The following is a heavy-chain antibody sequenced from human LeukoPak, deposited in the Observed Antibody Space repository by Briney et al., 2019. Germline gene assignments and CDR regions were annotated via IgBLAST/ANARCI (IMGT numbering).Heavy chain of an antibody. D-gene: IGHD3-3*01. V-gene: IGHV3-7*04. CDR2: IKEDGSEK. J-gene: IGHJ4*02. CDR1: GFTFSSYW. CDR3: ARGPPYYDFWSGYYSLESDYYFDY. Sequence: PGGSLRLSCAASGFTFSSYWMNWVRQAPGKGLEWVAHIKEDGSEKYYVDSVKGRFTISRDNAKNSLYLQMNSLRAEDTAVYYCARGPPYYDFWSGYYSLESDYYFDYWGQGTLVTVSS.